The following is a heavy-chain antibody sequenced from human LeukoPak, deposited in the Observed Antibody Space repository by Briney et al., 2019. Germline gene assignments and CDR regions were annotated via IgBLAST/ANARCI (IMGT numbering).Heavy chain of an antibody. D-gene: IGHD3-9*01. CDR3: ARDLDKAGNAFDI. CDR2: IYSGGST. J-gene: IGHJ3*02. CDR1: GFTVSSNY. Sequence: TGGSLRLSCAASGFTVSSNYMSWVRQAPGKGLEWVSVIYSGGSTYYADSVKGRFTISRDNSKNTLYLQMNSLRAEDTAVYYCARDLDKAGNAFDIWGQGTMVTVSS. V-gene: IGHV3-53*01.